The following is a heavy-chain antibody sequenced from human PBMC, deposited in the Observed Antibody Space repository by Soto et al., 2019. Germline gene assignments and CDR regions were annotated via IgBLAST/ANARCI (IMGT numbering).Heavy chain of an antibody. Sequence: ASVKVSCKASGYTFTSYGISWVRQVPGQGIEWMGWISVYNGNTNYAQKLQGRVTMTTDTSTSTAYMELRSLRSDDTAVYYCASGWFVEFLYYFDFWGQGTLVTVS. CDR2: ISVYNGNT. J-gene: IGHJ4*02. D-gene: IGHD3-10*01. V-gene: IGHV1-18*01. CDR3: ASGWFVEFLYYFDF. CDR1: GYTFTSYG.